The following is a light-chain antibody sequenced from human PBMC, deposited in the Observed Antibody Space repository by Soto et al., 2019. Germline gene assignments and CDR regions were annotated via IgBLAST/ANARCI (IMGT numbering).Light chain of an antibody. Sequence: DIQLTPSPSFLSASVGDRVTITCPASQGISSYLAWYQQKPGKAPKLLIYAASTLQSGVPSRFSGSGSGTEFTLTISSLQPEDFATYYCQQLNSYPRTFGQGTKVDIK. CDR3: QQLNSYPRT. V-gene: IGKV1-9*01. J-gene: IGKJ1*01. CDR1: QGISSY. CDR2: AAS.